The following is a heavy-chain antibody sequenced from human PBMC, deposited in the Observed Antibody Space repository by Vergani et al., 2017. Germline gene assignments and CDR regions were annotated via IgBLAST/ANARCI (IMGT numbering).Heavy chain of an antibody. CDR2: MYTNGDT. Sequence: QVQLQESGPGLVKPSQTLSLTCSVSGGSISSGSYYWMWIRQPAGKGLEWIGRMYTNGDTNYNPTLKSRVTMSGDTSKNQFFLKLSSVTAADTAVYYCATIGYRRWGYYFDYWGQGILVTVSS. D-gene: IGHD2-2*02. J-gene: IGHJ4*02. V-gene: IGHV4-61*02. CDR3: ATIGYRRWGYYFDY. CDR1: GGSISSGSYY.